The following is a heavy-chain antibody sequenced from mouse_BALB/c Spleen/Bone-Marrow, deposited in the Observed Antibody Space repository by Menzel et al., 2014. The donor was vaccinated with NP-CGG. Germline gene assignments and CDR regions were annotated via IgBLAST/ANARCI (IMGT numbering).Heavy chain of an antibody. J-gene: IGHJ3*01. CDR3: SSPYGNYGAWFAY. D-gene: IGHD2-1*01. CDR2: IYPYNGGT. CDR1: GYTFTDHN. V-gene: IGHV1S29*02. Sequence: VQLQQSGPELVKLGASVKISCKASGYTFTDHNMHWVKQSHGKSLEWIGYIYPYNGGTAYNQKFKSKATLTVDNSSSTAYMELRSLTSEDSAVYYCSSPYGNYGAWFAYWGQGTLVTVSA.